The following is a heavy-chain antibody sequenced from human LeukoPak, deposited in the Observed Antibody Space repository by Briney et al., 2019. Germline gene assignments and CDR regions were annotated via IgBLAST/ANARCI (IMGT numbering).Heavy chain of an antibody. CDR3: ARDLNTYYCIDY. V-gene: IGHV3-30*02. J-gene: IGHJ4*02. Sequence: GGSLRLSCSASGFTFSKYGMHWVRQSPGKGLEWVAFIRYEGTDKYYADSVRGRFTISRDNSKNTLYLQMNSLRAEDTAVYYCARDLNTYYCIDYWGQGTLVTVSS. D-gene: IGHD2-15*01. CDR2: IRYEGTDK. CDR1: GFTFSKYG.